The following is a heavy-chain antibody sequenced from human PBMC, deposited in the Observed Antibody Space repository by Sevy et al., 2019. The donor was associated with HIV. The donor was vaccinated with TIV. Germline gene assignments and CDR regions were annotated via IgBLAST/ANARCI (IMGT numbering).Heavy chain of an antibody. CDR1: GASISSTDYY. V-gene: IGHV4-39*01. Sequence: SETLSLTCTVSGASISSTDYYWGWIRQSPGKGLEWIASIRHGGYTFYNPSLKSRVSISADTSKNQFSLKLRFVSAAETSIYYCVGPKLTYSSGWHYFDYWGQGTVSPSPQ. CDR2: IRHGGYT. CDR3: VGPKLTYSSGWHYFDY. J-gene: IGHJ4*02. D-gene: IGHD6-19*01.